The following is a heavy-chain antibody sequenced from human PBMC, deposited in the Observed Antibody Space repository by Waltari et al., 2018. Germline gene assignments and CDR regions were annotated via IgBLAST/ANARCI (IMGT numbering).Heavy chain of an antibody. CDR1: GGTFSSYA. CDR3: ARVVGSSGGSCFFNWFDP. Sequence: QVQLVQSGAEVKKPGSSVKVSCKASGGTFSSYAISWVRQAPGQGLEWMGGIIPIFGTANYAQKFQGRVTITTDESTSTAYMELSSLRSEDTAVYYCARVVGSSGGSCFFNWFDPWGQGTLVTVSS. D-gene: IGHD2-15*01. J-gene: IGHJ5*02. CDR2: IIPIFGTA. V-gene: IGHV1-69*05.